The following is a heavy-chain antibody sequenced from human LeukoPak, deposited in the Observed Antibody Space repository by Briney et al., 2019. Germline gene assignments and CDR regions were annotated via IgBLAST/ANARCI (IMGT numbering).Heavy chain of an antibody. CDR1: GGSISSGGYY. J-gene: IGHJ4*02. CDR2: IYYSGST. Sequence: PSETVSLTCTVSGGSISSGGYYWSWIRQHPGKGLEWIGYIYYSGSTYYNPSLKSRVTITVDTSKNQFSLKVRSVTAADTAVYYCARGSPLLAGIYNFDYWGQGRLVTVSS. CDR3: ARGSPLLAGIYNFDY. D-gene: IGHD6-19*01. V-gene: IGHV4-31*03.